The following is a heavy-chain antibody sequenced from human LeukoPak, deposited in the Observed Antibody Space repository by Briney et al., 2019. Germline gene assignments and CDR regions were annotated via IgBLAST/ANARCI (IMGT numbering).Heavy chain of an antibody. J-gene: IGHJ4*02. V-gene: IGHV3-33*01. CDR1: GFTFSSYG. D-gene: IGHD3-16*02. CDR2: IWYDGSNK. CDR3: ARAITFGGVIAPPGGY. Sequence: PGRSLRLSCAASGFTFSSYGMHWVRQAPGKGLEWVAVIWYDGSNKYYADSVKGRFTISRDNSKNTLYLQMNSLRAEDTAVYYCARAITFGGVIAPPGGYWGQGTLVTVSS.